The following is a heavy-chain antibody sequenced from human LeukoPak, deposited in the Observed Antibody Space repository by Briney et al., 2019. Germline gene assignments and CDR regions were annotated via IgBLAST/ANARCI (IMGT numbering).Heavy chain of an antibody. V-gene: IGHV4-39*07. CDR2: IYYSGST. D-gene: IGHD2-2*01. J-gene: IGHJ3*02. Sequence: SETLSLTCTVSGGSISSSSYYWGWIRQPPGKGLEWIGSIYYSGSTYYNPSLKSRVTISVDTSKNQFSLKLSSVTAADTAVYYCARLDGGQLGHCSSTSCNGAFDIWGQGAMVTVSS. CDR1: GGSISSSSYY. CDR3: ARLDGGQLGHCSSTSCNGAFDI.